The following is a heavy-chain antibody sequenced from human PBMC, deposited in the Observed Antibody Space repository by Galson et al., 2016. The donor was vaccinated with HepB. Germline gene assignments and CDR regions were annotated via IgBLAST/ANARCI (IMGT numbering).Heavy chain of an antibody. V-gene: IGHV1-18*04. CDR1: GYTFSSYG. Sequence: SVKVSCKASGYTFSSYGISWVRQAPGQGLEWMGWISLHNGDTDYAQKLQGRVTMTTDTSTSTAYMELRSLRSDDTAVYYCARDEHWEADYWGQGTLVTVSS. CDR2: ISLHNGDT. J-gene: IGHJ4*02. CDR3: ARDEHWEADY. D-gene: IGHD7-27*01.